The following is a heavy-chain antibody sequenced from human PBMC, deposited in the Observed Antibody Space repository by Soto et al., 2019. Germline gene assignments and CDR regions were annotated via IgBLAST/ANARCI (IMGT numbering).Heavy chain of an antibody. V-gene: IGHV3-23*01. CDR3: AKGFIRDCGGDCTVDT. D-gene: IGHD2-21*02. Sequence: GGSLRLSCAASGFTFSSYTMSWVRQAPGKGLEWVSGISATGGSTYYADSVKGRFTFSRDNSKNTLYPQMSSLRAEDTAVYYCAKGFIRDCGGDCTVDTWGQGTLVTVSS. CDR1: GFTFSSYT. CDR2: ISATGGST. J-gene: IGHJ5*02.